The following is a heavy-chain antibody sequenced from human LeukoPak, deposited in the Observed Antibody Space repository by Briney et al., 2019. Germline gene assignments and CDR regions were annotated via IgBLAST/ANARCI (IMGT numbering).Heavy chain of an antibody. Sequence: SETLSLTCTVSVGSISTSSYYWGWVRQPPGKGLGWIGSMFHSGSTYANPSRRGRVTISVDTSKNQFSLKLSSVTPADTAVYYFARAYGSGSYFHWFDPWGQGTLVTVSS. CDR2: MFHSGST. V-gene: IGHV4-39*01. CDR1: VGSISTSSYY. CDR3: ARAYGSGSYFHWFDP. J-gene: IGHJ5*02. D-gene: IGHD3-10*01.